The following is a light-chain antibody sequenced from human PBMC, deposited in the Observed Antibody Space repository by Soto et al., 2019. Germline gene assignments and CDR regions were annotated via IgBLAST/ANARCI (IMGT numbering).Light chain of an antibody. V-gene: IGKV3-20*01. CDR2: GAS. CDR1: QSVTNNY. CDR3: QQYGSXHRT. J-gene: IGKJ1*01. Sequence: EVVLAQSPGTLSLSPGXRATLSCRASQSVTNNYLAWYQQKSGQAPRLLIYGASNRVTGIPDRFSGSGSGTDFTLTISRLEPEDFAVYYCQQYGSXHRTFGQWTKVDIK.